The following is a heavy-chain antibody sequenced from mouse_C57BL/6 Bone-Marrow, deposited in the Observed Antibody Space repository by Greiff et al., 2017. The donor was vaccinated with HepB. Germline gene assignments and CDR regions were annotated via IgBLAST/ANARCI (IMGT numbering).Heavy chain of an antibody. CDR2: IYPRSGNT. D-gene: IGHD1-2*01. J-gene: IGHJ4*01. V-gene: IGHV1-81*01. CDR1: GYTFTSYG. CDR3: ARFSTTVRSFYAMDY. Sequence: QVQLQQSGAELARPGASVKLSCKASGYTFTSYGISWVKQRTGQGLEWIGEIYPRSGNTYYNEKFKGKATLTADKSSSTAYMELRSLTSEDSAVYFGARFSTTVRSFYAMDYWGQGTSVTVSS.